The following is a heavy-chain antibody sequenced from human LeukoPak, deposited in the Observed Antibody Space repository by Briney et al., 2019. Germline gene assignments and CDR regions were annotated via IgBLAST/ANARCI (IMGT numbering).Heavy chain of an antibody. CDR3: ATTGATSPSSARWFNIEN. J-gene: IGHJ4*02. D-gene: IGHD2-15*01. V-gene: IGHV4-59*08. CDR1: GASVSSHY. Sequence: SETLSLTCTVSGASVSSHYCNWVRRSPGKGLEWIGYVYYSGGTNYNPSLKSPVTISLDTSKNQFSLKMTSVTAEDTAVYYCATTGATSPSSARWFNIENWGQGTLVTVSS. CDR2: VYYSGGT.